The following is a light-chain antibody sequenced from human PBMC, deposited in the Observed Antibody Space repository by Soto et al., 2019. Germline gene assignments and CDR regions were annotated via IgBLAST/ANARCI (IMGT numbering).Light chain of an antibody. V-gene: IGLV1-47*01. Sequence: VLTQPPSASGTPGQRVTISCSGSTPNIGTHYVSWYQHLPGSAPKLLIHSNDQRPSGVPDRISASRSGTSASPAISGLRSEDEADYYCAAWDDTLSGYVFGGGTKVTVL. CDR3: AAWDDTLSGYV. CDR2: SND. J-gene: IGLJ1*01. CDR1: TPNIGTHY.